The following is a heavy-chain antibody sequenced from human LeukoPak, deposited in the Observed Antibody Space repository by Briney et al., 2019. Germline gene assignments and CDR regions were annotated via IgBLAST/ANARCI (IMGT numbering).Heavy chain of an antibody. D-gene: IGHD4-17*01. J-gene: IGHJ2*01. V-gene: IGHV1-69*13. CDR1: GGTFSSYA. Sequence: SVKVSCKASGGTFSSYAISWVRQAPGQGLEWMGGIIPLFGPANYAQKFQGRVTITADESTSTAYMELSSLRSDDTAVYYCASTMTTVATYEHQFDLWGRGTLVTVSS. CDR3: ASTMTTVATYEHQFDL. CDR2: IIPLFGPA.